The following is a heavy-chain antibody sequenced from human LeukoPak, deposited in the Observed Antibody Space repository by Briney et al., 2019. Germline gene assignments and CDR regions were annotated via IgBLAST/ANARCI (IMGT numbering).Heavy chain of an antibody. CDR3: AKDEARYYYGSGTRGQFDY. J-gene: IGHJ4*02. V-gene: IGHV3-23*01. D-gene: IGHD3-10*01. Sequence: GGSLRLSCAASGFTFSSYAMSWVRQAPGKGLEWVSAISGSGGSTYYADSVKGRFTISRDNSKNTLYLQMNSLRAEDTAVYYCAKDEARYYYGSGTRGQFDYWGQGTLVTVSS. CDR1: GFTFSSYA. CDR2: ISGSGGST.